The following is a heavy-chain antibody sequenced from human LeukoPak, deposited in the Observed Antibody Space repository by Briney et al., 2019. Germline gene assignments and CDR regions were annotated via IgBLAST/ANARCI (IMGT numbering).Heavy chain of an antibody. V-gene: IGHV4-34*01. J-gene: IGHJ4*02. CDR2: INHSGST. Sequence: SETLSLTCAVYGGSFSGYYWSWIRQPPGKGLEWIGEINHSGSTNYNPSLKSRVTISVDTSKNQFSLKLRSVTAADTAVYYCARLPRSIAAAGTENSAVVYFDYWGQGTLVTVSS. D-gene: IGHD6-13*01. CDR3: ARLPRSIAAAGTENSAVVYFDY. CDR1: GGSFSGYY.